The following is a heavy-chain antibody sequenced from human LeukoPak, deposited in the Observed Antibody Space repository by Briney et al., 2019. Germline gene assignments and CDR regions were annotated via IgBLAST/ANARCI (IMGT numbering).Heavy chain of an antibody. CDR2: ISWNSGNI. Sequence: GGSLRLSCAASGFTFSSYWMHWVRQAPGKGLEWVSGISWNSGNIAYADSVKGRFTISRDSAKTSLYLQINNLRAEDTALYYCAKAHDYGDYAGFDYWGQGTLVSVSS. J-gene: IGHJ4*02. V-gene: IGHV3-9*01. CDR3: AKAHDYGDYAGFDY. D-gene: IGHD4-17*01. CDR1: GFTFSSYW.